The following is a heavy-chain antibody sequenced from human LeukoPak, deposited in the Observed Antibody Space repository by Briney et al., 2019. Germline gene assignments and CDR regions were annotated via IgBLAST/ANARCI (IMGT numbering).Heavy chain of an antibody. D-gene: IGHD3-10*01. J-gene: IGHJ6*03. V-gene: IGHV4-4*07. CDR1: GGSISTYY. CDR3: ARVPYYYGSGSSPYYYMDV. Sequence: SETLSLTCAVSGGSISTYYWSWIRRPAGKGLEWIGRIYSSGSTNYNPSLKSRVTMSVDTSKNQFSLRLSSVTAADMAVYYCARVPYYYGSGSSPYYYMDVWGKGTTVTISS. CDR2: IYSSGST.